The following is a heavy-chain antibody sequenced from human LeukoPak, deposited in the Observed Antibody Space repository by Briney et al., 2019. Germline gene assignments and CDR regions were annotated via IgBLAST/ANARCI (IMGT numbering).Heavy chain of an antibody. V-gene: IGHV1-69*01. CDR3: ATLAVAGVNWFDP. CDR1: GGTFSSYA. CDR2: IIPIFGTA. J-gene: IGHJ5*02. D-gene: IGHD6-19*01. Sequence: SVKVSCKASGGTFSSYAISWVRQAPGQGLEWMGGIIPIFGTANYAQKFQGRVTITADESTSTAYMELSSLRSDDTAVYYCATLAVAGVNWFDPWGQGTLVTVSS.